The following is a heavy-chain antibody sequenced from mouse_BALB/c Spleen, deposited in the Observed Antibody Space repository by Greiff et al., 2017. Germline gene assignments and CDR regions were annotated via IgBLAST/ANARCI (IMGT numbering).Heavy chain of an antibody. V-gene: IGHV5-4*02. CDR1: GFTFSDYY. D-gene: IGHD2-14*01. Sequence: EVQGVESGGGLVKPGGSLKLSCAASGFTFSDYYMYWVRQTPEKRLEWVATISDGGSYTYYPDSVKGRFTISRDNAKNNLYLQMSSLKSEDTAMYYCARGRYGGAMDYWGQGTSVTVSS. J-gene: IGHJ4*01. CDR2: ISDGGSYT. CDR3: ARGRYGGAMDY.